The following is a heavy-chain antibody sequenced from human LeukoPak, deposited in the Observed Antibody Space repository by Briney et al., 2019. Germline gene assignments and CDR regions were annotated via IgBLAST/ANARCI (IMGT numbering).Heavy chain of an antibody. V-gene: IGHV3-64*01. Sequence: GGSLRLSCAASGFTFSSYAMSWVRQAPGKGLEYVSAISSNGGSTYYANSVKGRFTISRDNSKNTLYLQMGSLRAEDMAVYYCARGRAATSGAFDIWGQGTMVTVSS. CDR1: GFTFSSYA. CDR3: ARGRAATSGAFDI. CDR2: ISSNGGST. J-gene: IGHJ3*02. D-gene: IGHD1-26*01.